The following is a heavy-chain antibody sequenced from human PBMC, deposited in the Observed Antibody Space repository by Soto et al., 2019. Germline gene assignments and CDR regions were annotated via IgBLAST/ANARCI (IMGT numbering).Heavy chain of an antibody. Sequence: GGSLRLSCAASGFGFTFSTSAMSWVRQAPGKGLEWVSYISSSSSYTNYADSVKGRFSISRDNAKNSLFLQMNSLRAEDTAVYYCARDGIGWFGATLHDGHENTWGQGTTVTVSS. D-gene: IGHD3-10*01. J-gene: IGHJ6*02. CDR3: ARDGIGWFGATLHDGHENT. V-gene: IGHV3-11*06. CDR2: ISSSSSYT. CDR1: GFGFTFSTSA.